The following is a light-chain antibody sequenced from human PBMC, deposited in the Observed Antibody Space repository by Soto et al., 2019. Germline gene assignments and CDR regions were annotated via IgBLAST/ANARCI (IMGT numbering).Light chain of an antibody. CDR3: QQYYGTPYT. V-gene: IGKV4-1*01. CDR1: QNILYSSNNKHY. Sequence: DIVMTQSPDSLAVSLGERAAINCKSSQNILYSSNNKHYLAWYQQKPGQPPKLLIYWASTRESGVPDRFSGSGSGTDFTLTISSLQAEDVAVYYCQQYYGTPYTFGLGTKLEIK. CDR2: WAS. J-gene: IGKJ2*01.